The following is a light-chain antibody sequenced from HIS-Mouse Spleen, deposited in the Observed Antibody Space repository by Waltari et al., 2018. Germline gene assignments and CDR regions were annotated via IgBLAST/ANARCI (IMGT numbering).Light chain of an antibody. V-gene: IGLV3-21*03. CDR3: QVWDSSSDHVV. J-gene: IGLJ2*01. CDR2: DDS. CDR1: NIGSKS. Sequence: SYVLTQPPSVSVAPGKTARITCGGKNIGSKSVHWYQQKPGQAPVLVVYDDSDRPSGIPGRCSGANSGNTATLTISRVEAGDEADYYCQVWDSSSDHVVFGGGTKLTVL.